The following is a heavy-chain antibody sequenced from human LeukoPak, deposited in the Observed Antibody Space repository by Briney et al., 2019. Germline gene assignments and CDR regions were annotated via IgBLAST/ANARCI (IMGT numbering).Heavy chain of an antibody. CDR2: ISAYNGNT. Sequence: GASVKVSCKASGYTFTSYGISWVRQAPGQGLEWMGWISAYNGNTNYAQKLQGRVTMTTDTSTSTAYMELRSLRSDDTAVYYCARGTPGYYDSSGYYYLPFDYWGREPWSPSPQ. CDR3: ARGTPGYYDSSGYYYLPFDY. J-gene: IGHJ4*02. V-gene: IGHV1-18*01. CDR1: GYTFTSYG. D-gene: IGHD3-22*01.